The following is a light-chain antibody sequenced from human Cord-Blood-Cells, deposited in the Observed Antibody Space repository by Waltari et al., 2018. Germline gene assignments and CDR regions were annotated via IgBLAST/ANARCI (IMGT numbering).Light chain of an antibody. V-gene: IGLV3-27*01. Sequence: SYELTQPSSVSVSPGQTARITCSGDVLAKKYARWFQQKPGQAPVLVIYKDSERPSGIPERFSGSSSGTTVTLTISGAQVDDEADYYCYSAADNDYVFGTGTKVTVL. CDR2: KDS. CDR1: VLAKKY. CDR3: YSAADNDYV. J-gene: IGLJ1*01.